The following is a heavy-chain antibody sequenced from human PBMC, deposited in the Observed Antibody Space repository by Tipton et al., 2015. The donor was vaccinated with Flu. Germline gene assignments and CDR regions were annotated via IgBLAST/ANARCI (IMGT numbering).Heavy chain of an antibody. CDR1: GGSISSYY. CDR2: IYYSGST. D-gene: IGHD3-22*01. J-gene: IGHJ6*02. CDR3: ARDPMAGGSGYYPHYYYYGVDV. Sequence: TLSLTCTVSGGSISSYYWSWIRQPPGKGLEWIGYIYYSGSTNYNPSLKSRVTISVDTSKNQFSLKLSSVTAADTAVYYCARDPMAGGSGYYPHYYYYGVDVWGQGTTVTVSS. V-gene: IGHV4-59*01.